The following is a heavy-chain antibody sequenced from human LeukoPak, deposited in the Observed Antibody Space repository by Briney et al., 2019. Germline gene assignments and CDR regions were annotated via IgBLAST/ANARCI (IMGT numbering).Heavy chain of an antibody. CDR1: GFTFSSYG. Sequence: PGGSLRHSCAASGFTFSSYGMHWVRQAPGKGLEWVAVISYDGSNKYYADSVKGRFTISRDDSKNTLYLQMNSLRAEDTAVYYCAKDNGVSSGWYGGYYYGMDVWGQGTTVTVSS. J-gene: IGHJ6*02. CDR3: AKDNGVSSGWYGGYYYGMDV. CDR2: ISYDGSNK. V-gene: IGHV3-30*18. D-gene: IGHD6-19*01.